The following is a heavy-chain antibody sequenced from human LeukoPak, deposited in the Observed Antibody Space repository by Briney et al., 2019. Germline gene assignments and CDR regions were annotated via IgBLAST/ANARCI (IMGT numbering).Heavy chain of an antibody. CDR2: IYPGDSDT. Sequence: GESLKISCKGSGYSFTSYWIGWVRPMPGKGLEWIGIIYPGDSDTRYSPSFQGQVTISADKSISTAYLQWSSLKASDTAMYYCARLHSYYYYYMDVWGKGTTVTVSS. CDR1: GYSFTSYW. V-gene: IGHV5-51*01. CDR3: ARLHSYYYYYMDV. J-gene: IGHJ6*03.